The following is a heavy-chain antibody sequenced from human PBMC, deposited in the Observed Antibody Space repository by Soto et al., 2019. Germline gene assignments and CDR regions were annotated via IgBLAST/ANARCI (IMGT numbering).Heavy chain of an antibody. V-gene: IGHV3-30*18. J-gene: IGHJ4*02. CDR3: AKEAVTYYDILTGYKPVDY. D-gene: IGHD3-9*01. CDR1: GFTFSSYG. CDR2: ISYDGSNK. Sequence: GGSLRLSCAASGFTFSSYGMHWVRQAPGKGLEWVAVISYDGSNKYYADSVKGRFTISRDNSKNTLYLQMNSLRAEDTAVYYCAKEAVTYYDILTGYKPVDYWGQGTLVTVSS.